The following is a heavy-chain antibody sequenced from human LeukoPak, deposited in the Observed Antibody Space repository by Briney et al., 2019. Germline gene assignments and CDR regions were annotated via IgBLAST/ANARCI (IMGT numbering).Heavy chain of an antibody. D-gene: IGHD6-19*01. Sequence: GGSLRLSCAASRFTLSTYWMSWVRQAPGKGLEWVAHIKQDGSQEYYVDSVKGRFTISRDSAKNSLYLQMNSLRAEDTAVYYCARRESIAVAIDYWGQGTLVTVSS. CDR2: IKQDGSQE. CDR1: RFTLSTYW. J-gene: IGHJ4*02. V-gene: IGHV3-7*01. CDR3: ARRESIAVAIDY.